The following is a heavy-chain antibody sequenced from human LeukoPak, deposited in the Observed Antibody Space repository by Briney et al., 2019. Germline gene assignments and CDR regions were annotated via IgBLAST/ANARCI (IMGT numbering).Heavy chain of an antibody. J-gene: IGHJ4*02. CDR3: ARVDLLNGYYFFDY. CDR1: GYTFTSYG. CDR2: IRGNNGNT. Sequence: ASVKVSCKASGYTFTSYGISWVRQAPGQGLEWMGWIRGNNGNTNYAQNLQGRVTMTTDTSTSTAYMELKSLRSDDTAVYYCARVDLLNGYYFFDYWGQGTLVTVSP. V-gene: IGHV1-18*01. D-gene: IGHD3-9*01.